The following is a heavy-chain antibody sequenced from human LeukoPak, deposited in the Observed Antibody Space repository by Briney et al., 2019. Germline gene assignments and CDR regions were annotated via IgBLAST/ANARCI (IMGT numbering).Heavy chain of an antibody. V-gene: IGHV5-51*01. D-gene: IGHD2-2*01. CDR1: GYSFTSYW. Sequence: GESLKISCKGSGYSFTSYWIGWVRQMPGKGLEWMGIIYPGDSDTRYSPSFQGQVTISADKSISTAYLQWSSLKASDTAMYYCARKAGGSTRQSWFDPWGQGTLVTVSS. J-gene: IGHJ5*02. CDR3: ARKAGGSTRQSWFDP. CDR2: IYPGDSDT.